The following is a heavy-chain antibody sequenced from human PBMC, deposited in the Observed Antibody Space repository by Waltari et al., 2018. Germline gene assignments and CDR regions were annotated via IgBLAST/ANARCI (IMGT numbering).Heavy chain of an antibody. D-gene: IGHD7-27*01. CDR1: GFTFSTYV. CDR2: ISDAGGII. Sequence: DVQLLGSGGGLVQPGGSLSLSCAAAGFTFSTYVMNWVRQAPGKGLEWVSSISDAGGIINCADSVKGRFTISRDNAKNTLYLQMNNLRAEDTAVYYCARGSGVDYWGQGTLVTISS. V-gene: IGHV3-23*01. CDR3: ARGSGVDY. J-gene: IGHJ4*02.